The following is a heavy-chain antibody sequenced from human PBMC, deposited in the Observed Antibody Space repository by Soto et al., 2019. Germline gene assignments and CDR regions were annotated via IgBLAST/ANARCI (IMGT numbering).Heavy chain of an antibody. Sequence: GPLRLSRSASGFTFITYGIRCFRHPACKWLEWVALIWNDGSHKEYADSVKGRFTTSRDNSKNTLYLQMNSLRADDTAVYYCARDLMGVLEGTDYNGMDVWGQGTTVTVSS. V-gene: IGHV3-33*01. CDR3: ARDLMGVLEGTDYNGMDV. J-gene: IGHJ6*02. CDR1: GFTFITYG. D-gene: IGHD3-16*01. CDR2: IWNDGSHK.